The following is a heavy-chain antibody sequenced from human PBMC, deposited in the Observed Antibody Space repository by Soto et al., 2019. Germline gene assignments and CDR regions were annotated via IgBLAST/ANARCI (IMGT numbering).Heavy chain of an antibody. CDR3: AREWWDIALNWFDP. J-gene: IGHJ5*02. V-gene: IGHV4-31*03. D-gene: IGHD2-15*01. CDR1: GGSISSGGYY. CDR2: IYYSGST. Sequence: QVQLQESGPGLVKPSQTLSLTCTVSGGSISSGGYYWSWIRQHPGKGLEWIGYIYYSGSTYYNPSLKSRVTISVDTSKNQFSLKLSSVTAADTAVYYCAREWWDIALNWFDPWGQGTLVTVSS.